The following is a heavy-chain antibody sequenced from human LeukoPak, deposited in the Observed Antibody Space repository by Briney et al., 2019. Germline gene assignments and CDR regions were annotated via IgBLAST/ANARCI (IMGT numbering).Heavy chain of an antibody. J-gene: IGHJ5*02. D-gene: IGHD2/OR15-2a*01. CDR1: VLTFSTCG. Sequence: GGSLRLSCVASVLTFSTCGVQWVRQAPGKGLEWVAVIWYEGSNKYYADSVKGRFTISRDNSKNTLYLQMNSLRVDDTTLYYSGRDLESYHPEYCTDTWGRGTLVTVSS. CDR2: IWYEGSNK. V-gene: IGHV3-33*01. CDR3: GRDLESYHPEYCTDT.